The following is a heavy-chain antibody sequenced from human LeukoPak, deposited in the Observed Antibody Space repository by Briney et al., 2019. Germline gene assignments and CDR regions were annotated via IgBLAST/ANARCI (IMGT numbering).Heavy chain of an antibody. D-gene: IGHD3-10*01. CDR2: ISGSGGST. CDR1: GFTFSSYA. CDR3: AKESGSGSYYIDSGYFDY. V-gene: IGHV3-23*01. Sequence: GGSLRLSCAASGFTFSSYAMSWVRQAPGKGLEWVSAISGSGGSTYYADSAKGRLTISRDNSKNTLYLQMNSLRAEDTAVYYCAKESGSGSYYIDSGYFDYWGQGTLVTVSS. J-gene: IGHJ4*02.